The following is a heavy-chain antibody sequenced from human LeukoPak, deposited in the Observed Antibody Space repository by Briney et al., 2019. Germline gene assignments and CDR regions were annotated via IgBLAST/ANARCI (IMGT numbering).Heavy chain of an antibody. CDR3: ARVLRDASGYYDY. CDR1: GFTFSSYA. D-gene: IGHD3-22*01. CDR2: ISIHGGDT. J-gene: IGHJ4*02. Sequence: GGSPRLSCAASGFTFSSYAMHWVRQAPGKGLEYVSAISIHGGDTYYANSVKGRFTISRDNSKNTLYLQMGSLRAEDMAVYYCARVLRDASGYYDYWAEGTLVTVSS. V-gene: IGHV3-64*01.